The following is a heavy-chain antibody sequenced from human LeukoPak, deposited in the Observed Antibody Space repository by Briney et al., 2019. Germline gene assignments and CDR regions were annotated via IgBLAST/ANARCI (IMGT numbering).Heavy chain of an antibody. CDR1: GGSISSYY. CDR2: IYYSGST. J-gene: IGHJ3*02. D-gene: IGHD3-9*01. Sequence: SETLSLTCTVSGGSISSYYWSWIRQPPGKGLEWIGYIYYSGSTNYNPSLKSRVTISVDTSKNQFSLKLSSVTAADTVVYYCARDGGTPYYDILTGYRRDAFDIWGQGTMVTVSS. CDR3: ARDGGTPYYDILTGYRRDAFDI. V-gene: IGHV4-59*01.